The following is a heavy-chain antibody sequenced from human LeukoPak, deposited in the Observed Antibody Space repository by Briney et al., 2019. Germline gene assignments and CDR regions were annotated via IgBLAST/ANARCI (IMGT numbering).Heavy chain of an antibody. V-gene: IGHV3-53*01. CDR2: IYIDGTT. CDR1: GFIVSHNY. J-gene: IGHJ3*02. Sequence: GGSLRLSCAASGFIVSHNYMTWVCQAPGKGLEWISVIYIDGTTYYADSVKGRFTISRDNSKNTLYLQMNSLRAEDTAVYYCARDGVAGAFDIWGQGTMVTVSS. D-gene: IGHD2-15*01. CDR3: ARDGVAGAFDI.